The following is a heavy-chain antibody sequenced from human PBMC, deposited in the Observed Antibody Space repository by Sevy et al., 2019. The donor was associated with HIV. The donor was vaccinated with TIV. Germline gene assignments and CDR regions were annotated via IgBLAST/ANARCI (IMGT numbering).Heavy chain of an antibody. CDR2: ISGSGGTT. V-gene: IGHV3-23*01. CDR3: AKVLARGVAVAGTAWGMDV. J-gene: IGHJ6*02. CDR1: GFTFTNYA. D-gene: IGHD6-19*01. Sequence: GGSLRLSCAASGFTFTNYAMNWVRQAPGKGLEWVSAISGSGGTTYYADSVQGRFTISRDKSKNTLYLQMNSLRAEDTAVYYCAKVLARGVAVAGTAWGMDVWGQGPRSPSP.